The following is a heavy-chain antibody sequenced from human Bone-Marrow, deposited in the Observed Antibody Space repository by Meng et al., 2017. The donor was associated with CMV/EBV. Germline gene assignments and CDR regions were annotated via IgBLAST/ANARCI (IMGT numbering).Heavy chain of an antibody. J-gene: IGHJ6*02. Sequence: ASVKVSCKASGYTFTSYNMHWVRQAPGQGLEWIGIINLSGGSTSYAQKFQGRVTMTRDTSTSTVYMELSSLRSDDTAVYYCARLHSSSSLPLGYYGMDVWGQGTTVTVSS. D-gene: IGHD6-6*01. V-gene: IGHV1-46*01. CDR3: ARLHSSSSLPLGYYGMDV. CDR1: GYTFTSYN. CDR2: INLSGGST.